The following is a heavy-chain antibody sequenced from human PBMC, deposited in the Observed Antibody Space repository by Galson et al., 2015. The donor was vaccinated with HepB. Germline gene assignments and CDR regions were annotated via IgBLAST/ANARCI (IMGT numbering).Heavy chain of an antibody. V-gene: IGHV4-39*01. CDR2: IYYSGST. CDR1: GGSISSSSYY. D-gene: IGHD6-13*01. CDR3: ARHSKHRATAAGTYNWFDP. J-gene: IGHJ5*02. Sequence: SETLSLTCTVSGGSISSSSYYWGWIRQPPGKGLEWIGSIYYSGSTYYNSSLKSRVTISVDTSKSQFSLKLSSVTAADTVVYYCARHSKHRATAAGTYNWFDPWGQGTLVTVSS.